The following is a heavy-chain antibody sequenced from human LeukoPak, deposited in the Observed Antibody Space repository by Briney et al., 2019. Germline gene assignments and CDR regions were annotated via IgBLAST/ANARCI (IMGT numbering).Heavy chain of an antibody. CDR3: AKDDALIRFND. D-gene: IGHD3-3*01. CDR2: IIGSGGIT. J-gene: IGHJ4*02. V-gene: IGHV3-23*01. CDR1: GGSISSGSYY. Sequence: ETLSLTCTVSGGSISSGSYYWSWIRQPAGKGLEWISGIIGSGGITYYADSVKGRFTISRDNSKNTLYLQIYSLRAGDTAVYYCAKDDALIRFNDWGQGTLVTVSS.